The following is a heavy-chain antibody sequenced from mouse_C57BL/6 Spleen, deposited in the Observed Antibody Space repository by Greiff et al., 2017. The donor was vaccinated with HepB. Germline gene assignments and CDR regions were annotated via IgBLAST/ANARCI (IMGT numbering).Heavy chain of an antibody. CDR1: GYTFTGYW. J-gene: IGHJ2*01. Sequence: QVQLQQPGAELVKPGASVKMPCKASGYTFTGYWITWVKQRHGQGLEWIGDIYPDSGSTNYNEKFKGKATLTVDTSSSTAYMQLSSLTSEDTAVYYCARWGDGYVIDYWGQGTTVTVSS. CDR3: ARWGDGYVIDY. V-gene: IGHV1-55*01. CDR2: IYPDSGST. D-gene: IGHD2-3*01.